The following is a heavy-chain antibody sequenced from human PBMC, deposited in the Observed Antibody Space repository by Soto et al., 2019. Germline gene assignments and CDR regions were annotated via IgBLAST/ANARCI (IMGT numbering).Heavy chain of an antibody. D-gene: IGHD3-3*01. CDR3: ARRVLDFWIGYWVRGWFVP. V-gene: IGHV4-39*01. J-gene: IGHJ5*02. CDR2: IYYSGST. CDR1: GGSISSSSYY. Sequence: PSETLSLTCTVSGGSISSSSYYWGWIRQPPGKGLEWIGSIYYSGSTYYNPSLKSRVTISVDTSKNQFSLKLSSVTAADTAVYYCARRVLDFWIGYWVRGWFVPWGQGPLVTVSS.